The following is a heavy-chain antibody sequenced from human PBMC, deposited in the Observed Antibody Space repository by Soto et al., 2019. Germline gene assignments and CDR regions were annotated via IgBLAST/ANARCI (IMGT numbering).Heavy chain of an antibody. CDR1: NGSISTYY. D-gene: IGHD3-9*01. CDR2: VYYSGST. V-gene: IGHV4-59*01. J-gene: IGHJ5*02. Sequence: PSETLSLTCSVSNGSISTYYWTWVRQPPGKGLEWIGYVYYSGSTNYNPSLKSRVAMSVDTSKNQFSLELKSVTAADTATYYCVRDYLLTGFDTWGQGTLVTVPQ. CDR3: VRDYLLTGFDT.